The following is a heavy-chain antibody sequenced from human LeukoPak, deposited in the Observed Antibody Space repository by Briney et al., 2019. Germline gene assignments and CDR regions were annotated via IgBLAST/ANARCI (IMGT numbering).Heavy chain of an antibody. CDR2: ISWNSGSI. D-gene: IGHD1-26*01. CDR1: GFTFDDYA. CDR3: AKGTEWELPTDFDY. V-gene: IGHV3-9*03. Sequence: GGSLRLSCAASGFTFDDYAMHWVRQAPGKGLEWVSGISWNSGSIGYADSVKGRFTISRDNAKNSLYLQMNSLRAEDMALYYCAKGTEWELPTDFDYWGQGTLVTVSS. J-gene: IGHJ4*02.